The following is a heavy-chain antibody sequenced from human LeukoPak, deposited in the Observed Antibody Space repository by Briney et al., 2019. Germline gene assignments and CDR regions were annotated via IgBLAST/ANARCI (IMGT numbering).Heavy chain of an antibody. CDR1: GFTFSSYG. CDR2: IWYDGSNK. V-gene: IGHV3-33*01. CDR3: AREVVSLGELSLPDY. D-gene: IGHD3-16*02. J-gene: IGHJ4*02. Sequence: GRSLRRSCAASGFTFSSYGMHWVRQAPGKGLEWVAVIWYDGSNKYYADSVKGRFTISRDNSKNTLYLQMNSLRAEDTAVYYCAREVVSLGELSLPDYWGQGTLVTVSS.